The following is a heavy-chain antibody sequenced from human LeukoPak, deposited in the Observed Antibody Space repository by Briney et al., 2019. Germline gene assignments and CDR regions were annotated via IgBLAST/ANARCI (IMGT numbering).Heavy chain of an antibody. CDR2: IYYSGST. CDR3: ARVPNYYDSSGYYNYFDY. Sequence: PSETLSLTCTVSGGSISSYYWSWIRQPPGKGLEWIGYIYYSGSTNYNPSLKSRVTISVDTSKNQFSLKLSSVTAADTAVYYCARVPNYYDSSGYYNYFDYWGQGTLVTVSS. CDR1: GGSISSYY. D-gene: IGHD3-22*01. J-gene: IGHJ4*02. V-gene: IGHV4-59*01.